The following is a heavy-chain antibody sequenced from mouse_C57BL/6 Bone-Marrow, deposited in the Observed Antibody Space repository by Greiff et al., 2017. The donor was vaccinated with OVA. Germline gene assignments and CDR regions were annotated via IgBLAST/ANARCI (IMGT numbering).Heavy chain of an antibody. D-gene: IGHD2-3*01. CDR3: ALEIDDRDY. Sequence: VQLKESGPGLVKPSQSLSLTCSVTGYSITSGYYWNWIRQFPGNKLEWMGYISYDGSNNYNPSIKNRISITRDTSKNQLFMKLNSVTTEDTATYYCALEIDDRDYWGQGTTLTVSS. CDR2: ISYDGSN. V-gene: IGHV3-6*01. J-gene: IGHJ2*01. CDR1: GYSITSGYY.